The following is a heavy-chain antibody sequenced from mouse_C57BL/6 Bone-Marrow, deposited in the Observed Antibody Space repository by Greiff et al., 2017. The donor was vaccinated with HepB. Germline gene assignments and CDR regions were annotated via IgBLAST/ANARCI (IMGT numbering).Heavy chain of an antibody. CDR3: ARGWRLGY. J-gene: IGHJ2*01. V-gene: IGHV2-2*01. Sequence: QVQLQQSGPGLVQPSQSLSITCTVSGFSLTSYGVHWVRQSPGKGLEWLGVIWSGGSTDYNAAFISRLSISKDNSTSQVFFKMNSLQADDTAIYYCARGWRLGYWGQGTTLTVSS. CDR2: IWSGGST. D-gene: IGHD1-1*02. CDR1: GFSLTSYG.